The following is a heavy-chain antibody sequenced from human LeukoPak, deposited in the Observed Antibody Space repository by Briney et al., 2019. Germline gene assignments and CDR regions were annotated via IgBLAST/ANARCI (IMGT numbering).Heavy chain of an antibody. J-gene: IGHJ4*02. CDR1: GLTGSHNY. D-gene: IGHD3-16*02. Sequence: PGGSLRLSCAASGLTGSHNYVSWVRQAPGKGLEWVSAIHTSGDTCYADSVKGRFTISRDTSKNTLYLQMNSLRAEDTAVYYCAKDHYDYIGGTYRDFDYWGQGTLVTVSS. V-gene: IGHV3-66*03. CDR3: AKDHYDYIGGTYRDFDY. CDR2: IHTSGDT.